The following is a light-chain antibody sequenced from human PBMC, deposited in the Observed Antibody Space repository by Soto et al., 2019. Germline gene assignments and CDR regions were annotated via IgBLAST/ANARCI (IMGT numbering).Light chain of an antibody. Sequence: DIQMTQSPSSLSASVGDRVTITCRASQSISSYLNWYQQKPGKAPKLLIYAASSLQSGVPSRFSGSGSGTDFTLTISSLQPEDFATYYCQQSYSTPMYTFGQGNKLELK. J-gene: IGKJ2*01. CDR1: QSISSY. CDR3: QQSYSTPMYT. CDR2: AAS. V-gene: IGKV1-39*01.